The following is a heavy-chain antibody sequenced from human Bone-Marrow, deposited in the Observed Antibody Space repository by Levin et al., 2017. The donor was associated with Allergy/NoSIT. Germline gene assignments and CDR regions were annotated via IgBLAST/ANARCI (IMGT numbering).Heavy chain of an antibody. D-gene: IGHD1-26*01. Sequence: SETLSLTCSVSGSSIRSAYYWGWIRQTPGKGLEWIGSVFHTGTTSYNPSLQSRVTMSRDTSKNHFSLQLRSVTAADTAIFYCVRDGGYQLLPLLSYFDYWGQGVLVTVSS. CDR3: VRDGGYQLLPLLSYFDY. CDR2: VFHTGTT. J-gene: IGHJ4*02. V-gene: IGHV4-38-2*02. CDR1: GSSIRSAYY.